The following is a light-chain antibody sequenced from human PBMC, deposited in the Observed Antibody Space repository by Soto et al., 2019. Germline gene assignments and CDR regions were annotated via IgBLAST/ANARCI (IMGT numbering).Light chain of an antibody. CDR2: DAS. V-gene: IGKV1-5*01. CDR3: QQYNTYSWT. J-gene: IGKJ1*01. Sequence: DIQMTQSPSSLSASVEDRVTITCRASQSISSWVAWYQQRPGKAPKLLIYDASSLESGVPSRFRGSGSGTEFTLTISSLQPDDFAIYYCQQYNTYSWTFGPGTRVEIK. CDR1: QSISSW.